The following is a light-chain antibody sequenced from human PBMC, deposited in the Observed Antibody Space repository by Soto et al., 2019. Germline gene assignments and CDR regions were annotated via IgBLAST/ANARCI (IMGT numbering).Light chain of an antibody. CDR1: QSVTSSC. J-gene: IGKJ5*01. Sequence: EIVLTQSPGTLSLSPGERATLSCRASQSVTSSCLAWYQQKPGQAPRLLIHGASSRATGIPARFSGSGSGTDFTLTISSLEPEDFAVYYCQQRNIWPPVTFGQGTRLENK. V-gene: IGKV3D-20*02. CDR2: GAS. CDR3: QQRNIWPPVT.